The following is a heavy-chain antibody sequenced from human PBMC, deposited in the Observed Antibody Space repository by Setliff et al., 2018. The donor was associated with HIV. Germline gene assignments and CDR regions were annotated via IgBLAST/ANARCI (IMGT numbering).Heavy chain of an antibody. CDR1: GGSFSGYY. J-gene: IGHJ4*02. Sequence: SETLSLTCAVYGGSFSGYYWSWIRQPPGKGLEWIGEINHSGSTNYNPSLKSRVTISVDTSKNQISLKLSSVTAADTAVYYCARITGDSGHPRFFDYWGQGTLVTVSS. D-gene: IGHD1-26*01. CDR2: INHSGST. V-gene: IGHV4-34*01. CDR3: ARITGDSGHPRFFDY.